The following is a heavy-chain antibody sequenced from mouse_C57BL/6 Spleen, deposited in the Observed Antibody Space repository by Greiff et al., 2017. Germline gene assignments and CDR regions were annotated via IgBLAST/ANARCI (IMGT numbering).Heavy chain of an antibody. V-gene: IGHV1-52*01. CDR3: ERWEYYGSSDY. CDR2: IDPSDSET. CDR1: GYTFTSYW. D-gene: IGHD1-1*01. J-gene: IGHJ2*01. Sequence: QVQLQQPGAELVRPGSSVKLSCKASGYTFTSYWMHWVKQRPIQGLEWIGNIDPSDSETHYNQKFKDKATLTVDKSSSTAYMQLSSLTSEDSAVYYCERWEYYGSSDYWGQGTTLTVSS.